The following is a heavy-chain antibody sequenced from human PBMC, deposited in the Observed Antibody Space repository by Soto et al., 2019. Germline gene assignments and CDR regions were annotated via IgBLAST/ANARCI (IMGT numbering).Heavy chain of an antibody. J-gene: IGHJ4*02. Sequence: QITLKESGPTLVKPTQTLTLTCTFSGFSLSSTRMAVGWIRQPPGKALEWLALIYWDDDKRYSPFLKSRLTITKDTSKNQVVLTMSNLDTVDPARYYCAHIVVAGLGYYFDYWGQGTLVTVSS. CDR1: GFSLSSTRMA. CDR2: IYWDDDK. D-gene: IGHD6-19*01. V-gene: IGHV2-5*02. CDR3: AHIVVAGLGYYFDY.